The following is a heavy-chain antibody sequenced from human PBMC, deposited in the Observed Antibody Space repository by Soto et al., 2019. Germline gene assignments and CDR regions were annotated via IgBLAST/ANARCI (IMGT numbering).Heavy chain of an antibody. J-gene: IGHJ5*02. Sequence: EVQLLESGGGLVQPGGSLRLSCAGSGFTFSSYAMSWVRQAPGKGLEWVSAISGNGGSTYYAASGKGRVTISSDNAKNILYLETNSVRADDTAVYSCAIEAHSSSSSSGSVVSWFDPWGQGTLVTVSS. CDR2: ISGNGGST. CDR1: GFTFSSYA. CDR3: AIEAHSSSSSSGSVVSWFDP. V-gene: IGHV3-23*01. D-gene: IGHD6-6*01.